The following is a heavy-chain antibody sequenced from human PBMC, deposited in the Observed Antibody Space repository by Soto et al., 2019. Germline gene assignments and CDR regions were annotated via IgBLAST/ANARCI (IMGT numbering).Heavy chain of an antibody. CDR2: INHSGSS. V-gene: IGHV4-34*01. D-gene: IGHD6-6*01. CDR1: GGSFSGFY. J-gene: IGHJ4*02. Sequence: PSETLSLTCAVHGGSFSGFYWTWIRQPPGKGLEWIGEINHSGSSNYNPPLKSRVTMSLDTSRNQFSLSLNSVTAADTAVYYCARVNLIAAPPGGLFDYWGQGTLVTVSS. CDR3: ARVNLIAAPPGGLFDY.